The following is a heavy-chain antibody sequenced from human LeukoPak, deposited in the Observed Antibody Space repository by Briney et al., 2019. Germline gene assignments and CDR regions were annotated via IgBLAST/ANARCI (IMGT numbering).Heavy chain of an antibody. CDR1: GLTLNSHS. CDR2: ISGSGGNT. D-gene: IGHD6-19*01. J-gene: IGHJ4*02. CDR3: AREVAGLDY. Sequence: GGSLRLSCAASGLTLNSHSVSRVRQAPEKGLEWVSGISGSGGNTDYADSVRGRFTISRDNSKDTLYLQMNSLRAEDTAVYHCAREVAGLDYWGQGTLVTVSS. V-gene: IGHV3-23*01.